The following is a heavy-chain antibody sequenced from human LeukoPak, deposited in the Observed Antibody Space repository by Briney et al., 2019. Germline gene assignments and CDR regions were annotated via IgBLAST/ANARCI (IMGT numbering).Heavy chain of an antibody. Sequence: PGGSLRLSCAASGFTFSDYYMSWIRQAPGKGLEWVSYISSSGSTIYYADSVEGRFTISRDNAKNSLYLQMNSLRAEDTAVYYCARDRRDGYNRFDYWGQGTLVTVSS. CDR3: ARDRRDGYNRFDY. CDR2: ISSSGSTI. V-gene: IGHV3-11*04. J-gene: IGHJ4*02. D-gene: IGHD5-24*01. CDR1: GFTFSDYY.